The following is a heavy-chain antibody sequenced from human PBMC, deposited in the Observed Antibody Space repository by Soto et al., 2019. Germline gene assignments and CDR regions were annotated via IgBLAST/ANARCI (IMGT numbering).Heavy chain of an antibody. CDR2: IYPGDSEI. CDR1: GYNFGNYR. V-gene: IGHV5-51*01. CDR3: SRMQYSYGQLDYFDY. J-gene: IGHJ4*02. D-gene: IGHD3-16*01. Sequence: PGESLKISCKGSGYNFGNYRIGWVRQMPGKGLEWMGIIYPGDSEIRYRPSFQGQVTISADKSISTAYLQWSSLKASDTALYFCSRMQYSYGQLDYFDYWGQGTQVTVSS.